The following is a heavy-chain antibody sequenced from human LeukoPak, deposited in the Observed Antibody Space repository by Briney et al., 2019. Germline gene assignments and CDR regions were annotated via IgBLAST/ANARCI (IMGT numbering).Heavy chain of an antibody. Sequence: SVKVSCKASGGTFSSYAISWVRQAPGQGLEWMGGIIPIFGPANYAQKFQGRVTITADESTSTAYKELSSLRSEDTAIYYCARKVVVAVTIDYYGMDVWGQGTTVTVSS. CDR1: GGTFSSYA. V-gene: IGHV1-69*13. J-gene: IGHJ6*02. CDR2: IIPIFGPA. CDR3: ARKVVVAVTIDYYGMDV. D-gene: IGHD2-15*01.